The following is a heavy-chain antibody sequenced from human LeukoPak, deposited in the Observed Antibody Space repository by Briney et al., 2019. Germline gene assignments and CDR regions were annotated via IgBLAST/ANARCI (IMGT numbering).Heavy chain of an antibody. CDR2: INHSGST. J-gene: IGHJ4*02. CDR3: ARGHVLLWFGESKFFDY. D-gene: IGHD3-10*01. Sequence: PSETLSLTCAVYGGSFSGYYWSWIRQPPGKGLEWIGEINHSGSTNYNPSLKSRVTISVDTSKNQFSLKLSSVTAADTAVYYCARGHVLLWFGESKFFDYWGQGTLVTVYS. CDR1: GGSFSGYY. V-gene: IGHV4-34*01.